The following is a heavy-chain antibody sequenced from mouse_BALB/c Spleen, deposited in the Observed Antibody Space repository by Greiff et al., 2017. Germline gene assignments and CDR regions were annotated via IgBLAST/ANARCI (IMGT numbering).Heavy chain of an antibody. Sequence: EVKLVESGGGLVKPGGSLKLSCAASGFTFSDYYMYWVRQTPEKRLEWVATISDGGSYTYYPDSVKGRFTISRDNAKNNLYLQMSSLKSEDTAMYYCARDRRYGGLMDYWGQGTSVTVSS. J-gene: IGHJ4*01. CDR3: ARDRRYGGLMDY. D-gene: IGHD2-14*01. V-gene: IGHV5-4*02. CDR2: ISDGGSYT. CDR1: GFTFSDYY.